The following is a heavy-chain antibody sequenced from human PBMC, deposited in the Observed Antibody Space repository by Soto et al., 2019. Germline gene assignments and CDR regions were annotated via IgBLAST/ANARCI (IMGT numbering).Heavy chain of an antibody. V-gene: IGHV3-21*01. CDR1: GFTFSSYS. J-gene: IGHJ6*03. CDR3: ARAPPLWPLGYCSSTSCYVGGDYYYYYMDV. D-gene: IGHD2-2*01. Sequence: AGGSLRLSCAASGFTFSSYSMNWVRQAPGKGLEWVSSISSSSSYIYYADSVKGRFTISRDNAKNSLYLQMNSLRAEDTAVYYCARAPPLWPLGYCSSTSCYVGGDYYYYYMDVWGKGTTVTVSS. CDR2: ISSSSSYI.